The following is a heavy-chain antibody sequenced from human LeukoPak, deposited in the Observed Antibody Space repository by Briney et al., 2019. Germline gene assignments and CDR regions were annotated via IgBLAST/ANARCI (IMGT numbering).Heavy chain of an antibody. D-gene: IGHD3-22*01. CDR3: ARDRDPGYNDSSGYRRVNAFDI. Sequence: GGSLRLSCAASGFTFTAYNMNWVRQAPGKGLEWVSSISSTGTYLYYADSVKGRFTISRDNAKNSLYLQMNSLRAEDTAVYYCARDRDPGYNDSSGYRRVNAFDIWGQGTMVTVSS. CDR1: GFTFTAYN. V-gene: IGHV3-21*01. CDR2: ISSTGTYL. J-gene: IGHJ3*02.